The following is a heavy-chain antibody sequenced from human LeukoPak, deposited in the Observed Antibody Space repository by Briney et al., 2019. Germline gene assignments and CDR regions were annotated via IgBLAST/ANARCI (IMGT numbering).Heavy chain of an antibody. D-gene: IGHD4-23*01. CDR1: EFTFSSYS. CDR3: ARGRPHGNDY. Sequence: GGSLRLSCAASEFTFSSYSMNWVRQAPGKGLVWVSRIASDGSSTTYADSVKGRFSIPRDNAKNTLYLQMNSLRVEDTAVYYCARGRPHGNDYWGQGTLVTVSS. J-gene: IGHJ4*02. V-gene: IGHV3-74*01. CDR2: IASDGSST.